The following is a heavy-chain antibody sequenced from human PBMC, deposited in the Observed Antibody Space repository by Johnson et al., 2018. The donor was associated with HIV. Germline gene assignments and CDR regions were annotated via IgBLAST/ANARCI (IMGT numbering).Heavy chain of an antibody. CDR1: GFTFSRYG. Sequence: QVQLVESGGGVVQPGGSLRLSCAASGFTFSRYGMHWVRQAPGKGLEWVAFIRYDGNNKYYADSVKGRFTISRDNSKTTVYLQMNSLRAEDTAVYYCAKRVHSYGYAGAFDIWGQGTMVTVSS. D-gene: IGHD5-18*01. V-gene: IGHV3-30*02. CDR3: AKRVHSYGYAGAFDI. CDR2: IRYDGNNK. J-gene: IGHJ3*02.